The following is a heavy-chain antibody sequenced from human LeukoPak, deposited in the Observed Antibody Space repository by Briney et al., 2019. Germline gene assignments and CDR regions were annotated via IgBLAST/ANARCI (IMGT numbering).Heavy chain of an antibody. CDR1: GFTFRSHA. V-gene: IGHV3-30*18. J-gene: IGHJ4*02. CDR3: AKTYSDYDFADY. Sequence: GGSLRLTCATSGFTFRSHAMHWVRQAPGRGLEWVAIGSYDGSNKYYADSVKGRFTISRDNSKNTLYLQMNSLRAEDTAVYYCAKTYSDYDFADYWGQGPLVTVSS. CDR2: GSYDGSNK. D-gene: IGHD5-12*01.